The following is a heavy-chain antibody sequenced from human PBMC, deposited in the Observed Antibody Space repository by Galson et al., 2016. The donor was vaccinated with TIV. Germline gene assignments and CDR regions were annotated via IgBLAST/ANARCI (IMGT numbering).Heavy chain of an antibody. D-gene: IGHD4-23*01. CDR2: IDPDSGTT. CDR3: ALVTPRIFN. V-gene: IGHV1-2*04. CDR1: GFTFIGYY. J-gene: IGHJ4*02. Sequence: SVKVSCKASGFTFIGYYIHWVRQAPGQGLEWMGWIDPDSGTTNYAQKFQGWVTMTRDTSVATASMELSRLTSEDTAVYYCALVTPRIFNRGQGTLVTVSS.